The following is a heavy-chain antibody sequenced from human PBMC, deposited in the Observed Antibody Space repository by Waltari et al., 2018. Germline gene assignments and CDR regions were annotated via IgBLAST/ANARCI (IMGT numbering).Heavy chain of an antibody. CDR3: SRVASYWYFDL. CDR1: GFSASGPA. CDR2: IRNKANNYAT. J-gene: IGHJ2*01. Sequence: EVQLVEAGGALVQTGGSLKLSCVGSGFSASGPAIHWGRQAPGAGLEWVGHIRNKANNYATEFAASVRGRFTISRDDSKNTVFLQMDRVAVEDTAVYFCSRVASYWYFDLWGRGTLVTVSS. V-gene: IGHV3-73*01.